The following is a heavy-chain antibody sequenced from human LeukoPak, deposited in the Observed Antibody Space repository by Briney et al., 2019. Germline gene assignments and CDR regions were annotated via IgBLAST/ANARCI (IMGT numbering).Heavy chain of an antibody. V-gene: IGHV1-46*01. CDR1: GYTFTSYH. CDR2: INPSGGTT. J-gene: IGHJ4*02. Sequence: ASVKVSCKASGYTFTSYHMHWVRQAPGQGLEWMGIINPSGGTTNYAQKFQGRVTMTRDTSTSTVYMELRSLRSEDTAVYYCARDHYHKIHSVMVTAPDYWGQGTLVIVSS. CDR3: ARDHYHKIHSVMVTAPDY. D-gene: IGHD2-21*02.